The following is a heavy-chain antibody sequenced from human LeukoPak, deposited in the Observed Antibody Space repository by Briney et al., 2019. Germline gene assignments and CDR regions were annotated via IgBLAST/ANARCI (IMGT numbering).Heavy chain of an antibody. CDR1: GGSISSYY. D-gene: IGHD1-26*01. CDR2: IYYSGTT. CDR3: ARGWELPIV. Sequence: PSETLSLTCTVSGGSISSYYWSWIRQPPGKGLEWIGYIYYSGTTNYNPSLKSRVTISVDTSKNQFSLKLSSVTAADTAVYYCARGWELPIVWGQGTLVTVSS. V-gene: IGHV4-59*01. J-gene: IGHJ4*02.